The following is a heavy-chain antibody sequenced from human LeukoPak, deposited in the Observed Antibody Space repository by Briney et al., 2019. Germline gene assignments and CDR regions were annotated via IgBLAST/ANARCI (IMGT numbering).Heavy chain of an antibody. CDR1: GFTVSSSY. CDR2: IYSGGST. J-gene: IGHJ4*02. Sequence: GGSLRLSCAASGFTVSSSYMNWVRQAPGKGLEWVSVIYSGGSTNYADSVKGRFTISRNISKNTLFLQMNSLRAEDTAVYYCARGGGTVDYWGQGTLVTVSS. V-gene: IGHV3-66*01. D-gene: IGHD1-1*01. CDR3: ARGGGTVDY.